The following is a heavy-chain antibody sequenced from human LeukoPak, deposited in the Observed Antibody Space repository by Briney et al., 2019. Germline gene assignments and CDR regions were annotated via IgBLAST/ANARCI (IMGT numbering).Heavy chain of an antibody. Sequence: SETLSLTCTVSGGSISSGGYYWSWIRQHPGKGLEWIGYIYYSGSTYYNPSLKSRVTISVGTSKNQFSLKLSSVTAADTAVYYCARLPLSRVAAAGTFQHWGQGTLVTVSS. CDR3: ARLPLSRVAAAGTFQH. D-gene: IGHD6-13*01. CDR2: IYYSGST. V-gene: IGHV4-31*03. CDR1: GGSISSGGYY. J-gene: IGHJ1*01.